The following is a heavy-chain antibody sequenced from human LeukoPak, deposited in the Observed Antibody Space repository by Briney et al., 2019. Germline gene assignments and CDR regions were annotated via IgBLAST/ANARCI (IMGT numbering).Heavy chain of an antibody. D-gene: IGHD2-21*02. CDR2: ISYDGSNI. CDR3: ASGVVLVSALQY. CDR1: GFTFSSYG. J-gene: IGHJ4*02. V-gene: IGHV3-30*03. Sequence: PGGSLRLSCAASGFTFSSYGMHWVRQAPGKGLEWVAVISYDGSNINYAESVKGRFTISRDNSKNTLYLQMNSLRAEDTAVYYCASGVVLVSALQYWGQGTLVTVS.